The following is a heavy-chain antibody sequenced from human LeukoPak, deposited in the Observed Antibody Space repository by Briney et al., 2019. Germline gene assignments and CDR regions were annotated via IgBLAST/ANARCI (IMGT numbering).Heavy chain of an antibody. D-gene: IGHD2-15*01. V-gene: IGHV3-23*01. Sequence: PGGSLRLSCAASGFTFSSYAMSWVRQAPGKGLEWVSAISGSGGSTYYADSVEGRFTISRDNSKNTLYLQMNSLRAEDTAVYYCAKGGYCSGGSCYSDLDYWGQGTLVTVSS. CDR2: ISGSGGST. CDR3: AKGGYCSGGSCYSDLDY. CDR1: GFTFSSYA. J-gene: IGHJ4*02.